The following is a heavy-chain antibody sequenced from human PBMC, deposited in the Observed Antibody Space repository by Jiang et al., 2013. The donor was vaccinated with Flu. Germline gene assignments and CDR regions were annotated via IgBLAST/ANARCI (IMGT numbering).Heavy chain of an antibody. J-gene: IGHJ4*02. Sequence: VQLLESGGGLVQPGGSRTLSCTASGFTFYNYALAWVRQSPGKGLEWVSAITDSGDNAIYAHSVMGRFTMSRDNSQNTLFLQMNDLRAEDTAIYYCAKGTRPFCSPDGPCYPYDSWGLGTLVTVSS. D-gene: IGHD2-15*01. V-gene: IGHV3-23*01. CDR1: GFTFYNYA. CDR2: ITDSGDNA. CDR3: AKGTRPFCSPDGPCYPYDS.